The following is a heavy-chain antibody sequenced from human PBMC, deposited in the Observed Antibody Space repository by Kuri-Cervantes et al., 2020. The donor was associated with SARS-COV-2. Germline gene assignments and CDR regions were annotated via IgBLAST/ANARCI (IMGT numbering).Heavy chain of an antibody. Sequence: GSLRLSCTVSGYSISSGYHWGWIRQPPGKGLEWIGSIYYSGSTNYNPSLKSRVTMSVDTSKNQFSLKLSSVTAADTAVYYCARDRDGDNENDYWGQGTLVTVSS. CDR1: GYSISSGYH. V-gene: IGHV4-38-2*02. CDR2: IYYSGST. J-gene: IGHJ4*02. CDR3: ARDRDGDNENDY. D-gene: IGHD4/OR15-4a*01.